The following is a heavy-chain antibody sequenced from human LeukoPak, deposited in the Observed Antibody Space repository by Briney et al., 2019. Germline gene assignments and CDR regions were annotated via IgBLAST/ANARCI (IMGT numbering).Heavy chain of an antibody. J-gene: IGHJ4*02. D-gene: IGHD7-27*01. V-gene: IGHV4-59*02. Sequence: PSETLSLTCTISGGSVSDYYWSWIRQSPGKGLEWIGYIYYTGSTTYNPSLKSRVTISADTSKNRFSLKLSSVTAADTAVYYCASRKLGNDYWGQGTLVTVSS. CDR3: ASRKLGNDY. CDR2: IYYTGST. CDR1: GGSVSDYY.